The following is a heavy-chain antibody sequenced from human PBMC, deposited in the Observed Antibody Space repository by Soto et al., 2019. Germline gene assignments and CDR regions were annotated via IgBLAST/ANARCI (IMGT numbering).Heavy chain of an antibody. J-gene: IGHJ6*03. CDR2: ITGSGGTT. D-gene: IGHD3-10*01. Sequence: PGGSLRLSCAASGFTFNTYAMTWVRQAPGKGLEWVSSITGSGGTTFYADSVEGRFTISRDRSKNTLYLQMNSLRAEDTAVYYCAKVPPYYYEAGSYWSPMDVWGKGTTVTVSS. CDR1: GFTFNTYA. CDR3: AKVPPYYYEAGSYWSPMDV. V-gene: IGHV3-23*01.